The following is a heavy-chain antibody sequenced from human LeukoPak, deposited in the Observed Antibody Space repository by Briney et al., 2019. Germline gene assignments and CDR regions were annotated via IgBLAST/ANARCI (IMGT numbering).Heavy chain of an antibody. Sequence: SETLSLTCTVSGGSISPYFWSWIRQPPGKGLEWIGYIYYRGSTNYNPSLKSRVTISLDTSKDQFSLKLSSVTAADTAVYYCARGGGTYYVDYWGQGTPVTVSS. CDR1: GGSISPYF. D-gene: IGHD5-12*01. CDR2: IYYRGST. J-gene: IGHJ4*02. V-gene: IGHV4-59*01. CDR3: ARGGGTYYVDY.